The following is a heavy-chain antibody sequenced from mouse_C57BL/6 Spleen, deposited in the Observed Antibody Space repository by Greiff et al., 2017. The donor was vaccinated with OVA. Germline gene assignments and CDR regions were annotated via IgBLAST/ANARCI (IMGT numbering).Heavy chain of an antibody. J-gene: IGHJ4*01. CDR2: IYPGAGDT. CDR3: AREGTTVVAGAMDY. Sequence: VQLQQSGAELVKPGASVKISCKASGYAFSSYWMHWVKQRPGKGLEWIGQIYPGAGDTNYNGKFKGKATLTADKSSSTAYMQLSSLTSEDSAVYFCAREGTTVVAGAMDYWGQGTSVTVSS. V-gene: IGHV1-80*01. CDR1: GYAFSSYW. D-gene: IGHD1-1*01.